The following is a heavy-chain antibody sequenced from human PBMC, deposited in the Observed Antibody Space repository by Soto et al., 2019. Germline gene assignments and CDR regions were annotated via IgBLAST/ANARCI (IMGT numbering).Heavy chain of an antibody. J-gene: IGHJ6*03. CDR2: MNPNSANT. Sequence: QVQLVQSGAEVKKPGASLKVSCKASGYSFTSYDMNWVRQVPGQGPEWMGWMNPNSANTGYAQKFQGRITMSRDMSTRTAYMELSSLRSEDTAVYYCARGGSLDPHMDVWGRGTTITVSS. CDR1: GYSFTSYD. CDR3: ARGGSLDPHMDV. V-gene: IGHV1-8*01.